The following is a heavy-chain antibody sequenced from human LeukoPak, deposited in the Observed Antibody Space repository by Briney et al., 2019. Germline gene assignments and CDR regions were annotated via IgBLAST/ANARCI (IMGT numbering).Heavy chain of an antibody. CDR1: GFAFSFFA. D-gene: IGHD6-19*01. CDR3: AKPISGGLAVTADWFDP. J-gene: IGHJ5*01. CDR2: INANSGAT. V-gene: IGHV3-23*01. Sequence: GGSLRLSCTASGFAFSFFAMSWLRPPPGQGLEWVSTINANSGATSYAASVRGRFSISRDNSKNKLYLQLNSLRAEDTAVYYCAKPISGGLAVTADWFDPWGQGTLVVVSS.